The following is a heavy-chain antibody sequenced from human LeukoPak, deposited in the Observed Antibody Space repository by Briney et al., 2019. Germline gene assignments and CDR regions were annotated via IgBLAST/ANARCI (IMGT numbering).Heavy chain of an antibody. Sequence: SETLSLTCTVSGGSINSYYWSWIRQPPGKGLECIGDIHYTGSTNYNPSLKSRVTISVDTSKNQFSLKLSSVTAADTAIYYCARGGYYGSGNDFRFDPWGQGTLVTVSS. V-gene: IGHV4-59*01. CDR2: IHYTGST. CDR1: GGSINSYY. D-gene: IGHD3-10*01. CDR3: ARGGYYGSGNDFRFDP. J-gene: IGHJ5*02.